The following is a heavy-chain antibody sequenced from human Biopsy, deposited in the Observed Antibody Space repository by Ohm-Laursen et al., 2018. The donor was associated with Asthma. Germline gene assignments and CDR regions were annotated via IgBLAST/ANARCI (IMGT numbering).Heavy chain of an antibody. J-gene: IGHJ4*02. CDR1: GVNVTNNY. D-gene: IGHD6-19*01. CDR2: MYAGGSR. CDR3: ARGDSSGWSHYYFDY. V-gene: IGHV3-53*01. Sequence: GSLRLSCAASGVNVTNNYMTWVRQAPGKGLEWVSIMYAGGSRFYADRVKGRFTISRDFYKNTLYLQMDSLRAEDTAVYYCARGDSSGWSHYYFDYWGQGTLVTVSS.